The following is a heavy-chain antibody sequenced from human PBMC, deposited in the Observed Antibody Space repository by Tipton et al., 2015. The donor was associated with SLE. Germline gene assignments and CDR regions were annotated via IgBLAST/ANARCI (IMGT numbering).Heavy chain of an antibody. CDR1: GFTFSYYA. Sequence: GSLRLSCAASGFTFSYYALSWVRQAPGKGLEWVSAISGSGGSTYYADSVKGRFTISRDNSKNTLYLQMNSLRAEDTAVYYCARALGSGWFFDYWGQGTLVTVSS. CDR3: ARALGSGWFFDY. D-gene: IGHD6-19*01. J-gene: IGHJ4*02. CDR2: ISGSGGST. V-gene: IGHV3-23*01.